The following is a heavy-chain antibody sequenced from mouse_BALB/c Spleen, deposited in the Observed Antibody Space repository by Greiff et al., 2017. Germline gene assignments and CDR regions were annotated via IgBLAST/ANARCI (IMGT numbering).Heavy chain of an antibody. CDR1: GYTFTSYW. CDR3: TRNYYGSSYFDY. J-gene: IGHJ2*01. Sequence: QVQLQQPGAELAKPGASVKMSCKASGYTFTSYWMHWVKQRPGQGLEWIGVIDPSDSYTSYNQKFKGKATLTVDTSSSTAYMQLSSLTSEDSAVYYCTRNYYGSSYFDYWGQGTTLTVSS. V-gene: IGHV1S127*01. CDR2: IDPSDSYT. D-gene: IGHD1-1*01.